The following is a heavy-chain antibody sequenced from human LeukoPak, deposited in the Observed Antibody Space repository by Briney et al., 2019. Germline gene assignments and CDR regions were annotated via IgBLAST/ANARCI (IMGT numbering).Heavy chain of an antibody. V-gene: IGHV4-34*01. CDR2: INHSGST. J-gene: IGHJ2*01. Sequence: SETLSLTCAVYGGSFSGYYWSWIRQPPGKGLEWIGEINHSGSTNYNPSLKSRVTISVDTSKNQFSLKLSSVTAADTAVYFCAREDPYWYFDLWGRGTLVTVSS. CDR3: AREDPYWYFDL. CDR1: GGSFSGYY.